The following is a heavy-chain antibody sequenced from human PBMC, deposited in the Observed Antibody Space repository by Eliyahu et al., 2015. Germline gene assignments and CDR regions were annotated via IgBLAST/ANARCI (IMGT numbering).Heavy chain of an antibody. CDR3: TRHSPPSDNWFGP. V-gene: IGHV3-73*01. D-gene: IGHD3-10*01. Sequence: EVQLVESGGGLVQPGGSLKLSCAASGFXVSGSVVDWXRQGSGKGVGWVGLIKSKLNNYATSYTASVKGRFTISRDDSKNTAYLQMNSLRIEDTAVYYCTRHSPPSDNWFGPWGQGTLVTVSS. CDR2: IKSKLNNYAT. CDR1: GFXVSGSV. J-gene: IGHJ5*02.